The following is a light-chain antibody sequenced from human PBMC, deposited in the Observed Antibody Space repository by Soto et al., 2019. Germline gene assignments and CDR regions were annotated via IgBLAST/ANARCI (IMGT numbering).Light chain of an antibody. Sequence: EIVLTQSPGTLSLSPGERATLSCRASQSVSTNYLAWYQRKPGQAPRLLIYGASNRATGIPARFSGSGYGTDFTLTVTRLEPEDFAVYYCQQYGSSPPTFGQGPKVEIK. CDR3: QQYGSSPPT. CDR1: QSVSTNY. V-gene: IGKV3-20*01. J-gene: IGKJ1*01. CDR2: GAS.